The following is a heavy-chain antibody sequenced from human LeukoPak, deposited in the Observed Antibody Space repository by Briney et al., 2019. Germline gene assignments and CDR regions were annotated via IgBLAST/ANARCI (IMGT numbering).Heavy chain of an antibody. J-gene: IGHJ4*02. D-gene: IGHD4-11*01. V-gene: IGHV3-74*01. CDR1: GFTISSCW. CDR2: INSDSTST. CDR3: ARGAYSFDY. Sequence: GGSLRLSCAASGFTISSCWMHWVRQAPGKGLVWVARINSDSTSTSYVDSVKGRFTISRDNAKNTVYLQMSSLRADDTAIYYCARGAYSFDYWGQGILVTVSS.